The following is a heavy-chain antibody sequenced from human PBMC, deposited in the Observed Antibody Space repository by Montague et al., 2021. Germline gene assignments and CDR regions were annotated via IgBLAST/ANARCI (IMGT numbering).Heavy chain of an antibody. V-gene: IGHV4-59*01. J-gene: IGHJ4*02. CDR1: GDSINGWY. D-gene: IGHD3-22*01. CDR2: VFYSGAT. CDR3: ARQGFYESGGFFI. Sequence: SETLSLTCSVSGDSINGWYWSWIRQPPGKGLEWIGSVFYSGATNYNPSLKRRVTMSADTSKNQVSLKVNSVTAAVTAVYYCARQGFYESGGFFIWGLGTLVTGSS.